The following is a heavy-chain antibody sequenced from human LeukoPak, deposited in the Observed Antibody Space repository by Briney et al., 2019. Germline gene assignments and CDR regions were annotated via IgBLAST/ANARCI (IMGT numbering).Heavy chain of an antibody. J-gene: IGHJ4*02. CDR1: GYPFTPFS. CDR3: ARDWAHGSFDL. Sequence: ASVKVSCKALGYPFTPFSLHWVRQAPGQGPEWMAIINPGIFTTTYAQKLQDRITVTSDTSTATLYMELRSLRLEDTDVYFCARDWAHGSFDLWGQGTLVTV. CDR2: INPGIFTT. V-gene: IGHV1-46*01. D-gene: IGHD3-16*01.